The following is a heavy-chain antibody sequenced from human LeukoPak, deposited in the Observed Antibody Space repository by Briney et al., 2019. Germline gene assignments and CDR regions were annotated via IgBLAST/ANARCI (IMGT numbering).Heavy chain of an antibody. CDR2: IYHSGST. CDR1: GGSISSSNW. V-gene: IGHV4-4*02. CDR3: ARKRITMIVVVHAFDI. D-gene: IGHD3-22*01. Sequence: SETLSLTCAVSGGSISSSNWWSWVRQPPGKGLEWIGEIYHSGSTNYNPSLKSRVTISVDKSKNQFSLKLSSVTAADTAVYYCARKRITMIVVVHAFDIWGQGTMVTVSS. J-gene: IGHJ3*02.